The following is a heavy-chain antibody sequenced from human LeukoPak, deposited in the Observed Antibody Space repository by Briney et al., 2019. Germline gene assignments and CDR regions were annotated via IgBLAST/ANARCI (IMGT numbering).Heavy chain of an antibody. CDR2: IYYSGST. D-gene: IGHD2-2*01. J-gene: IGHJ3*02. Sequence: SETLSLTCTVSGGSISSYYWSWIRQPPGKGLEWIGYIYYSGSTNYNPSLKSRVTISVDTFKNQFSLKLASVTAADTAVYYCAREDAQEGTNAFDIWGQGTMVTVSS. CDR1: GGSISSYY. V-gene: IGHV4-59*01. CDR3: AREDAQEGTNAFDI.